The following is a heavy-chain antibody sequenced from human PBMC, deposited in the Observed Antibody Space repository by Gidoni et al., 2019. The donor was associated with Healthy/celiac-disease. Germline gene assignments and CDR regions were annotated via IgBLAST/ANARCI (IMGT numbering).Heavy chain of an antibody. CDR2: LSWTSGSI. CDR3: AKGPRRVVPAAILLGGMFLPYYYYYGMDV. Sequence: EVQLVESGGGLVQPGRSLRLSCAASGFTFADYAMHWVRQAQGKGLEWVSGLSWTSGSIGYADSVKGRFTISRDNAKNSLYLQMNSLRAEDTALYYCAKGPRRVVPAAILLGGMFLPYYYYYGMDVWGQGTTVTVSS. CDR1: GFTFADYA. J-gene: IGHJ6*02. D-gene: IGHD2-2*02. V-gene: IGHV3-9*01.